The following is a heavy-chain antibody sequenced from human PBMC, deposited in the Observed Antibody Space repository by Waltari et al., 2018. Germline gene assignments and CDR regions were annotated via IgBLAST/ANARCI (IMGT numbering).Heavy chain of an antibody. V-gene: IGHV4-59*01. CDR3: ARDKKYYDFWSGYNLGRNYYYGMDV. CDR2: IYYSGST. Sequence: QVQLQGSGPGLVKPSETLSLTCTVSGGSISSYYWSWIRQPPGKGLAWIGYIYYSGSTNYNPSLKSRVTISVDTSKNQFSLKLSSVTAADTAVYYCARDKKYYDFWSGYNLGRNYYYGMDVWGQGTTVTVSS. CDR1: GGSISSYY. D-gene: IGHD3-3*01. J-gene: IGHJ6*02.